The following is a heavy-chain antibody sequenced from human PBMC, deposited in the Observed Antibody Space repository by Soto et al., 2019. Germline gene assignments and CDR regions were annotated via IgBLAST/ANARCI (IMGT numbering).Heavy chain of an antibody. Sequence: ASVKVSCKASGGTFSSYTISWVRQAPGQGLEWMGRIIPILGIANYAQKFQGRVTITADKSTSTAYMELSSLRSEDTAVYYCAAATSLHCDFWSTIDAFDIWGQGTMVNVSS. CDR1: GGTFSSYT. CDR3: AAATSLHCDFWSTIDAFDI. V-gene: IGHV1-69*02. J-gene: IGHJ3*02. CDR2: IIPILGIA. D-gene: IGHD3-3*01.